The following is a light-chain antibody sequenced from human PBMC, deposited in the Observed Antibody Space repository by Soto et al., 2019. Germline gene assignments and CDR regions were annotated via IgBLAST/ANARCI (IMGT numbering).Light chain of an antibody. Sequence: EIVLTQSPATLSLSPGERATLSCRASQRVSSYLAWYQQKPGQAPRLLIYDAFNRATGIPARFSGSGSGTDFTLTSGSLEPEDFAVYYCQQRSNWPPEYTFGQGTKLEIK. J-gene: IGKJ2*01. CDR3: QQRSNWPPEYT. V-gene: IGKV3-11*01. CDR2: DAF. CDR1: QRVSSY.